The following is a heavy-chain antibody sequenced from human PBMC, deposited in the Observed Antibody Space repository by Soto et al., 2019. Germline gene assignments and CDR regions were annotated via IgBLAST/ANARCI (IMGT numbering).Heavy chain of an antibody. CDR2: IYNSGTT. CDR3: ARNDYDYVWESPGGDAFDI. Sequence: PSETLSLTCTVSGGSISSGDYYWNWIRQPPGKGLEWIGFIYNSGTTYYNPPLRSRVTISVDTSKNQFSLKLTSVTAADTAVYYCARNDYDYVWESPGGDAFDIWGRGTMVTVSS. CDR1: GGSISSGDYY. V-gene: IGHV4-30-4*01. J-gene: IGHJ3*02. D-gene: IGHD3-16*01.